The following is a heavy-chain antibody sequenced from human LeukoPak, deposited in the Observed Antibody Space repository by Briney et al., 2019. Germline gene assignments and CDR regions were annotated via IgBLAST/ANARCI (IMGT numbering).Heavy chain of an antibody. V-gene: IGHV4-39*07. Sequence: PSETLSLTCTVSGGSISSSSSYWGWIRQPPGKGLEWIGRIYTSGSTNYNPSLKSRVTMSVDTSKNQFSLKLSSVTAADTAVYYCARDHHSSGPPSDAFDIWGQGTMVTVSS. CDR2: IYTSGST. J-gene: IGHJ3*02. CDR1: GGSISSSSSY. CDR3: ARDHHSSGPPSDAFDI. D-gene: IGHD6-19*01.